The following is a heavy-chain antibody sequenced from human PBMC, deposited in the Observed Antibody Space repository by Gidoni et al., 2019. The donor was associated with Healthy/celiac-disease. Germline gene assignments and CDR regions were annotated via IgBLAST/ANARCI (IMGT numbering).Heavy chain of an antibody. V-gene: IGHV3-53*01. J-gene: IGHJ6*02. D-gene: IGHD3-9*01. CDR1: GSTVSSNY. CDR2: IYSGGST. Sequence: EVQLVESGGGCIQPGGSLSLSCAASGSTVSSNYMSLVRQAPGKGLEWVSVIYSGGSTYYADSVKCRFTISRDNSKNTLYLQMNSLRAEDTAVYYCARGEYYDMLTGYYLQPRYYGMDVWGQGTTVTVSS. CDR3: ARGEYYDMLTGYYLQPRYYGMDV.